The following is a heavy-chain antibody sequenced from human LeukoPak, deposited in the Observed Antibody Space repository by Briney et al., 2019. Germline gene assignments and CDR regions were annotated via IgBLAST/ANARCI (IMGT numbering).Heavy chain of an antibody. CDR2: INPSSGGT. V-gene: IGHV1-2*02. CDR1: GFTFTHYY. Sequence: ASVKVSCKASGFTFTHYYIHWVRQAPGQGLEWMGWINPSSGGTNYAQKFQGRVTMTRDSSISTSYMELSRLTSADTAVYYCARGRAKWASDAFDIWGQGTMVTVSS. J-gene: IGHJ3*02. CDR3: ARGRAKWASDAFDI. D-gene: IGHD1-26*01.